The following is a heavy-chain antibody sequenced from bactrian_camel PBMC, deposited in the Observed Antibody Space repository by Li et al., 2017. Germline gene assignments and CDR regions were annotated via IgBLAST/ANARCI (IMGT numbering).Heavy chain of an antibody. CDR3: AVADAYPLQIATMLSRRCDEYAY. J-gene: IGHJ4*01. CDR2: IDPDGST. CDR1: GSTWYTRYC. D-gene: IGHD4*01. V-gene: IGHV3S6*01. Sequence: VQLVESGGGSVQAGGSLTLSCVASGSTWYTRYCMGWFRQAPGKEREGVASIDPDGSTTYVDSVKGRFTIAKDNANNTLYLEMNSLKPEDTAMYYCAVADAYPLQIATMLSRRCDEYAYWGQGTQVTVS.